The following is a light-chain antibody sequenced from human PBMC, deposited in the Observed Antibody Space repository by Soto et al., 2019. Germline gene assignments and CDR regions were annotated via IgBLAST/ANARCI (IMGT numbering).Light chain of an antibody. CDR2: AAS. CDR3: QQSYSSPRT. V-gene: IGKV1-39*01. CDR1: QSISSY. J-gene: IGKJ1*01. Sequence: DLQMTQSPSSLSASVGDRVTITCRASQSISSYLNWYQQKPGKAPKLLIYAASSLQSGVPSRFSGGGSGTDFTLTISSLQPEDFATYYCQQSYSSPRTFGQGTRV.